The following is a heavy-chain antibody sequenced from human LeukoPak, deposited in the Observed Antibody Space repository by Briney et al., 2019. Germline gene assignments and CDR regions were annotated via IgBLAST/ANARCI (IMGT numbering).Heavy chain of an antibody. CDR3: ASAAGWELGY. Sequence: GGSLRLSCAASGFTFSNAWMSWVRQAPGKGLEWVGRIKSKTDGGTTDYAAPVKGRFTISRDDSKNTLYLQMNSLRAEDTAVYYCASAAGWELGYWGQGTLVTVSS. CDR2: IKSKTDGGTT. CDR1: GFTFSNAW. J-gene: IGHJ4*02. V-gene: IGHV3-15*01. D-gene: IGHD3-10*01.